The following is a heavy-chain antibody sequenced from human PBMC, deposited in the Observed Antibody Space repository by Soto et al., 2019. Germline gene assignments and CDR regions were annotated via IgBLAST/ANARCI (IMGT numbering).Heavy chain of an antibody. CDR3: IRVGSPYYYDY. J-gene: IGHJ4*02. V-gene: IGHV3-73*01. CDR2: ILSKAGNYAT. Sequence: EVQLVESGGGLVQPGGSLKLSCAASGFIFSGSAVHWVRPASGKGLAWVGRILSKAGNYATAYPASMKGRFTISRDDSENTAFMQMNRLKTEDTAVYYCIRVGSPYYYDYWGQGTLVAVSS. CDR1: GFIFSGSA.